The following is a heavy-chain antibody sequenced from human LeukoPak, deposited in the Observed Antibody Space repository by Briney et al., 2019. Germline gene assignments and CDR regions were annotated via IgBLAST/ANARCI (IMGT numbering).Heavy chain of an antibody. CDR1: GGSISSYY. J-gene: IGHJ5*02. Sequence: SETLSLTCTVSGGSISSYYWSWIRQPPGKGLEWIGYIYYSGSTNYNPSLKSRVTISVDTSKNQFSLKLSSVTAADTAVYYCARGDTGNYPGSWGQGTLVTVSS. CDR3: ARGDTGNYPGS. V-gene: IGHV4-59*01. CDR2: IYYSGST. D-gene: IGHD1-26*01.